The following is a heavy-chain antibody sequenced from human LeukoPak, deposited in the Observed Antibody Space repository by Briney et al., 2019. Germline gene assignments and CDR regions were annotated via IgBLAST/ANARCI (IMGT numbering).Heavy chain of an antibody. D-gene: IGHD4-17*01. CDR1: GGSISSGDYY. J-gene: IGHJ6*02. CDR3: ARIYGDYEVNYYYGMDV. CDR2: IYYSGST. V-gene: IGHV4-30-4*01. Sequence: SQTLSLTCTVSGGSISSGDYYWSWIRQPPGKGLEWIGYIYYSGSTYYNPSLKSRVTISVDTSKNQFSLKLSSVTAADTAVYYCARIYGDYEVNYYYGMDVWGRGTTVTVSS.